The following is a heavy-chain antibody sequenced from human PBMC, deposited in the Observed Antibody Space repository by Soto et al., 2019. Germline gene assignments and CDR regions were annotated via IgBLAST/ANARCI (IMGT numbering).Heavy chain of an antibody. V-gene: IGHV3-23*01. CDR2: IRGSGGST. CDR3: AKNMGVGSFYARAV. CDR1: GFTFSSFA. J-gene: IGHJ6*04. D-gene: IGHD2-8*01. Sequence: PGGSLRLSCTASGFTFSSFAMSWVRQAPGKGLEWVSSIRGSGGSTYYTDSVRGRFTVSRDNSNNMLFLQLNSLRAEDTALYLCAKNMGVGSFYARAVWGKGTTVTVSS.